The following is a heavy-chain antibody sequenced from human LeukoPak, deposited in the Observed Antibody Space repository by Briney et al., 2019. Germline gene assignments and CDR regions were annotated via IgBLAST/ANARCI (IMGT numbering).Heavy chain of an antibody. CDR2: IIPIFGTA. CDR1: GGTFSSYA. Sequence: ASVKVSCKASGGTFSSYAISWVRQAPGQGLEWVGGIIPIFGTANYAQKFQGRVTITADESTSTAYMELSSLRSEDTAVYYCARDTERPYCSSTSCYGAFDIWGQGTMVTVSS. V-gene: IGHV1-69*13. CDR3: ARDTERPYCSSTSCYGAFDI. J-gene: IGHJ3*02. D-gene: IGHD2-2*01.